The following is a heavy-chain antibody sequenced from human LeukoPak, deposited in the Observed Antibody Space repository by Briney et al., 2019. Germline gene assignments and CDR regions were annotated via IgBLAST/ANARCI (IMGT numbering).Heavy chain of an antibody. CDR1: GYTFTTYD. J-gene: IGHJ3*02. D-gene: IGHD3-22*01. CDR2: LSPDSGNT. V-gene: IGHV1-8*01. CDR3: ARGRWISDSSGNSGNAFDI. Sequence: ASVKVSCKASGYTFTTYDVNWVRQATGQGLKWMGWLSPDSGNTGYTQKFQGRVTMTRNTSISTAYMELSSLRSEDSAVYYCARGRWISDSSGNSGNAFDIWGQGTMVTVSS.